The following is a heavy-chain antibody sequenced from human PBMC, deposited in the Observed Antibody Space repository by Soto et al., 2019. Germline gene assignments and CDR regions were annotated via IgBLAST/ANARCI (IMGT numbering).Heavy chain of an antibody. D-gene: IGHD5-18*01. Sequence: GGSLRLSCAASGFTFSSYAMSWVRQAPGKGLEWVSAISGSGGSTYYADSVKGRFTISRDNSKNTLYLQMNSLRAEDRAVYYCAKGKQLWPMVGYFDLWGRGTLVTVSS. CDR2: ISGSGGST. J-gene: IGHJ2*01. CDR1: GFTFSSYA. V-gene: IGHV3-23*01. CDR3: AKGKQLWPMVGYFDL.